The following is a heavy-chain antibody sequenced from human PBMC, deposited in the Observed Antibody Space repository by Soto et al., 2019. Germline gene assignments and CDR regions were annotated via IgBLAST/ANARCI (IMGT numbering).Heavy chain of an antibody. CDR2: MNPGSGDT. CDR1: GYSFTNND. J-gene: IGHJ5*02. D-gene: IGHD3-16*01. Sequence: ASVKVSWKASGYSFTNNDVTWERQATGQGLEWMGWMNPGSGDTGYAQKFQGRVTMTRDISIATAYMELSSLRSDDTAIYYCARMATFGSLNWFDPWDQGPLVTVSS. V-gene: IGHV1-8*01. CDR3: ARMATFGSLNWFDP.